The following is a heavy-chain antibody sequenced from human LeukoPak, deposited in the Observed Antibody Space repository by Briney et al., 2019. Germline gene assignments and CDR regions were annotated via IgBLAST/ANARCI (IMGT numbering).Heavy chain of an antibody. D-gene: IGHD3-16*02. CDR1: GFTFSIYW. CDR2: INSDGSST. J-gene: IGHJ4*02. Sequence: GGSLRLSCAASGFTFSIYWMHWVRQAPGKGLVWVSRINSDGSSTSHADSVKGRFTISRDNAKNTLYLQMNSLKDEDTAVYYCTRDRDDYVWGSYPAGDYWGQGTLVTVSS. CDR3: TRDRDDYVWGSYPAGDY. V-gene: IGHV3-74*01.